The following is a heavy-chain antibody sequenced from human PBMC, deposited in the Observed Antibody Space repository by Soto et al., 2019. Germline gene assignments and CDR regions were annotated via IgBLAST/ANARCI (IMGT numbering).Heavy chain of an antibody. D-gene: IGHD3-16*01. V-gene: IGHV3-30*18. Sequence: QVQVMESGGGVVQPGRSLRISCAASGFNLSNSGIHWVRQAPGKGLEWVAAVCFHGSGEYYADSVKGRFTISSASSMDMVYLQMNSLRADDTAVYHCVKGPDNWDDSNWFDPWGQGILVTVSS. J-gene: IGHJ5*02. CDR3: VKGPDNWDDSNWFDP. CDR1: GFNLSNSG. CDR2: VCFHGSGE.